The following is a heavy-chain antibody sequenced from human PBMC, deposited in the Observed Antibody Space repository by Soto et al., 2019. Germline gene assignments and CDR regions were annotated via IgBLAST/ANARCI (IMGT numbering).Heavy chain of an antibody. CDR1: GYTFTGYY. V-gene: IGHV1-2*02. Sequence: GASVKVSCKASGYTFTGYYMHWVRQAPGQGLEWMGWINPNSGGTNYAQKFQGRVTMTRDTSISTAYMELSRLRSDDTAVYYCAREWVAAPGSSPSSDYWGQGTLVTVSS. CDR2: INPNSGGT. D-gene: IGHD6-13*01. CDR3: AREWVAAPGSSPSSDY. J-gene: IGHJ4*02.